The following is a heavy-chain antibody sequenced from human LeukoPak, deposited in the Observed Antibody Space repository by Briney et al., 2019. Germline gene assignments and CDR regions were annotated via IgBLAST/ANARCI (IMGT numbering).Heavy chain of an antibody. J-gene: IGHJ4*02. V-gene: IGHV3-30*02. CDR2: IRYDGSVK. CDR3: ARSEYSTSPFDY. D-gene: IGHD6-6*01. CDR1: GFTFSSYG. Sequence: PGGSLRLSCAASGFTFSSYGMHWVRQAPGKGLEWVAFIRYDGSVKYYGDSVKGRFTISRDNSKNTLYLQMNSLRAEDTAVYYCARSEYSTSPFDYWGRGTLVSVSS.